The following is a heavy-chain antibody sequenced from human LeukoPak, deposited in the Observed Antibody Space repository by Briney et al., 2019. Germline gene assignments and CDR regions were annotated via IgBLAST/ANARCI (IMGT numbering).Heavy chain of an antibody. D-gene: IGHD5-18*01. V-gene: IGHV4-39*07. CDR3: ARRRTSGYSYAEEEAPFDY. CDR2: IYYSGST. J-gene: IGHJ4*02. Sequence: SETLSLTCTVSGGSISSSSYYWGWIRQPPGKGLEWIGSIYYSGSTYYNPSLKSRVTISVDTSKNQFSLKLSSVTAADTAVYYCARRRTSGYSYAEEEAPFDYWGQGTLVTVSS. CDR1: GGSISSSSYY.